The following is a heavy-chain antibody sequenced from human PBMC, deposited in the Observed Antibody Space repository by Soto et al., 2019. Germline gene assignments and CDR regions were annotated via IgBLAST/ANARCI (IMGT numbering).Heavy chain of an antibody. Sequence: TLSLTCTVSGGSISSYYWSWIRQPAGKGLEWIGRIYTSGGTNYNPSLKSRVTMSIDTSKKQFSLKLSSVTAADTAVYYCARGAAAGADYGMDVRGQGTTVTVSS. CDR1: GGSISSYY. CDR3: ARGAAAGADYGMDV. V-gene: IGHV4-4*07. D-gene: IGHD6-13*01. J-gene: IGHJ6*02. CDR2: IYTSGGT.